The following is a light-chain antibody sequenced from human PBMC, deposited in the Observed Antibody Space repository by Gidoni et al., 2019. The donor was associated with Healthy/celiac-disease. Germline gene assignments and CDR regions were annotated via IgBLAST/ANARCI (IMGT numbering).Light chain of an antibody. J-gene: IGKJ1*01. CDR2: GAS. Sequence: EIVMTPSPATLSVSPGERATLSCRASQSVSSNLAWYQQKPGQAPRLLIYGASTRATGIPARFSGSGSGTEFTLTISSLQSEDFAVYYCQQYNNWPRVAFGQGTKVEIK. CDR3: QQYNNWPRVA. CDR1: QSVSSN. V-gene: IGKV3-15*01.